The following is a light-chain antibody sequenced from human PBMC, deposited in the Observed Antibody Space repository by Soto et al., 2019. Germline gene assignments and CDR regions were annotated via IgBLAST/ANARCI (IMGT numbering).Light chain of an antibody. CDR2: AAS. CDR3: QQSYSTPRN. J-gene: IGKJ5*01. V-gene: IGKV1-39*01. CDR1: QSISSY. Sequence: DIQMTQSPWYLYASVLGRVNLTLLASQSISSYLNWYQQKPGKAPKLLIYAASSLQSGVPSRFSGSGSGTDFTLTISSLQPEDFATYYCQQSYSTPRNFGKGKRLAN.